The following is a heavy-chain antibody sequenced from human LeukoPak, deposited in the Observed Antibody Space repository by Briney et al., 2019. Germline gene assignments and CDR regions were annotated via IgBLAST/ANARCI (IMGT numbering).Heavy chain of an antibody. CDR2: IRYDGSNK. D-gene: IGHD6-13*01. J-gene: IGHJ4*02. Sequence: GGSLRLSCAASGFTFSSYGMHWVRQAPGKGLEWVAFIRYDGSNKYYVDSVKGRFTISRDNSKNTLYLQMNSLRAEDTAIYYCAEDAALALYYFDYWGQGTLVTVSS. V-gene: IGHV3-30*02. CDR1: GFTFSSYG. CDR3: AEDAALALYYFDY.